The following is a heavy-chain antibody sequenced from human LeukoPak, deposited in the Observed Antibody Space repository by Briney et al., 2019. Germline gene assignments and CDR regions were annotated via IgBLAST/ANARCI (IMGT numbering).Heavy chain of an antibody. CDR1: GFTFSGYG. V-gene: IGHV3-30*18. J-gene: IGHJ4*02. D-gene: IGHD6-13*01. Sequence: GGSLRLSCAASGFTFSGYGIHWVRQAPGKGLEWVAFISYDGSIKYYVDSVKGRFAISRDNSKNTLYLQVNSLRVEDTAFYYCAKALGSTCLDYWDQGTLVTVSS. CDR3: AKALGSTCLDY. CDR2: ISYDGSIK.